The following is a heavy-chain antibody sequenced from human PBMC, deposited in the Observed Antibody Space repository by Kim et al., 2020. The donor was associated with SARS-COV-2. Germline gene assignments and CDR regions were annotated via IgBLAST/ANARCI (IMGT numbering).Heavy chain of an antibody. Sequence: SETLSLTCTVSGGSISSSSYYWGWIRQPPGKGLEWIGSIYYSGSTYYNPSLKSRVTISVDTSKNQFSLKLSSVTAADTAVYYCARSVLIVVVAATRGKRPGGFDYWGQGTLVTVSS. CDR1: GGSISSSSYY. D-gene: IGHD2-15*01. CDR2: IYYSGST. V-gene: IGHV4-39*01. CDR3: ARSVLIVVVAATRGKRPGGFDY. J-gene: IGHJ4*02.